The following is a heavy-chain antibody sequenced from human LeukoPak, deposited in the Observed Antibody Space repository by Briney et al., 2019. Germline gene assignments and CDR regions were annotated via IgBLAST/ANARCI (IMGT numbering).Heavy chain of an antibody. Sequence: GGSLRLSCAASGFTFNNYGMHWVRQAPGKGLEWVAFIRYDGSNKYYADSVKGRFAVSRDNSKNTLYLQMNSLRAEDTAVYYCASRGYSYGRDFDYWGQGTLVTVSS. V-gene: IGHV3-30*02. D-gene: IGHD5-18*01. CDR1: GFTFNNYG. CDR3: ASRGYSYGRDFDY. CDR2: IRYDGSNK. J-gene: IGHJ4*02.